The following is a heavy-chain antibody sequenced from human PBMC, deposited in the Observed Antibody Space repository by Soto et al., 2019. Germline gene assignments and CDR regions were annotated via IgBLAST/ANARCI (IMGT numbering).Heavy chain of an antibody. D-gene: IGHD3-10*01. CDR2: IYHSGST. CDR1: GYSISSGYY. V-gene: IGHV4-38-2*02. Sequence: SETLSLTCAVSGYSISSGYYWGCIRQLPGKGLEWIGSIYHSGSTYYNPSRKSRVTISVDTSKNQSSLKLSSVTAADTAVYYCARDHVRDGSGGYPPRASWFDPWGQGTLVTVSS. CDR3: ARDHVRDGSGGYPPRASWFDP. J-gene: IGHJ5*02.